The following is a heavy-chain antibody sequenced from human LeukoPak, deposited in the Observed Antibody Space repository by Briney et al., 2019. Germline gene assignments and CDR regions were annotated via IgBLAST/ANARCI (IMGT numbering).Heavy chain of an antibody. CDR2: ISGYNGIP. D-gene: IGHD1-26*01. CDR1: GYTFSSYG. Sequence: ASVKVSCQASGYTFSSYGISWVRQAPGQGLAWMGWISGYNGIPRYAQKLEGRVTMTTDESTTTASMELRSLRSDDTALYYCARGYYSGSYYYFDYWGQGTLVTVSS. CDR3: ARGYYSGSYYYFDY. J-gene: IGHJ4*02. V-gene: IGHV1-18*01.